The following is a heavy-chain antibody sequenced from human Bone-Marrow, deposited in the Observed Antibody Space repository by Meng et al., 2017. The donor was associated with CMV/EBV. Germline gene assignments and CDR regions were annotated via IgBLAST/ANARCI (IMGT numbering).Heavy chain of an antibody. V-gene: IGHV4-30-4*08. D-gene: IGHD3-22*01. Sequence: SCTVSGGSISSGDYYWSWIRQPPGKGLEWIGYIYYSGSTYYNPSLKSRVTISVDTSKNQFPLKLSSVTAADTAVYYCARDPTNDSSGYYFDAFDSWGQGTMVTVSS. J-gene: IGHJ3*02. CDR2: IYYSGST. CDR3: ARDPTNDSSGYYFDAFDS. CDR1: GGSISSGDYY.